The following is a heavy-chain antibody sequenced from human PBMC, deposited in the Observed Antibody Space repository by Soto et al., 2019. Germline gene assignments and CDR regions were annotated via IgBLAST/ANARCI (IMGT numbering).Heavy chain of an antibody. CDR2: ISYDGSNK. CDR1: GFTFSSYG. J-gene: IGHJ6*02. V-gene: IGHV3-30*03. Sequence: GGSLRLSCAASGFTFSSYGMHWVRQAPGKGLEWVAVISYDGSNKYNADSVKGPFTISRDNSKNTLYLQMNSLRAEDTAVYYCATIVGATTSDYYYGMDVWGQGTTVTVSS. CDR3: ATIVGATTSDYYYGMDV. D-gene: IGHD1-26*01.